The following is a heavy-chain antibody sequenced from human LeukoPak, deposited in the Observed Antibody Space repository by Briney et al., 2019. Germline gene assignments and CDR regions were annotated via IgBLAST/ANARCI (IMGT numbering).Heavy chain of an antibody. CDR1: GHTFTGYY. D-gene: IGHD2-8*02. Sequence: ASVKVSCKASGHTFTGYYIQWVRQAPGQGLEWMGWINPNSGGTSYAQKFQGRVTMTRDTSITTAYMELSSLRFDDTAVYYCARVFYCSGGICYLNYWGQGTLVTVSS. J-gene: IGHJ4*02. CDR3: ARVFYCSGGICYLNY. V-gene: IGHV1-2*02. CDR2: INPNSGGT.